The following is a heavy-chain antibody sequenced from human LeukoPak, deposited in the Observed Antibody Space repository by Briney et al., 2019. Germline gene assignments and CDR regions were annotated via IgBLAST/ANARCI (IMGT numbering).Heavy chain of an antibody. J-gene: IGHJ6*03. CDR1: GFTFSSYW. D-gene: IGHD2-2*01. Sequence: PGGSLRLSCAASGFTFSSYWMSWVRQAPGKGLEWVANIKQDGSEKYYVDSVKGRFTISRDNAKNSLYLQMNSLRAEDTAVYYCARDGEHSSWSNYYYYMDAWGKGTTVTVSS. CDR3: ARDGEHSSWSNYYYYMDA. V-gene: IGHV3-7*01. CDR2: IKQDGSEK.